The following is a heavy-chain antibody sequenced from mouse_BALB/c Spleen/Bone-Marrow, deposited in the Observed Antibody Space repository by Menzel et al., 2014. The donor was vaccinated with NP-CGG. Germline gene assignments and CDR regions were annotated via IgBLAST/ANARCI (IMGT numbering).Heavy chain of an antibody. CDR2: ISNLAYSI. CDR1: GFTFSDYG. CDR3: ARDLDGTGVFDY. J-gene: IGHJ2*01. D-gene: IGHD4-1*01. V-gene: IGHV5-15*02. Sequence: EVNLVESGGGLVQTGGSRKLSCAASGFTFSDYGMAWVRQAPGKGPEWVAFISNLAYSISYADTVTGRFTISRENVKNTLYLEMSSLRSEDTAMYYCARDLDGTGVFDYWGQGTTLTVSS.